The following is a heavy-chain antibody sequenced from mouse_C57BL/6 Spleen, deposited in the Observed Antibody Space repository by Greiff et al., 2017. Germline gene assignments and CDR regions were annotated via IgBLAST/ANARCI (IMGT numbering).Heavy chain of an antibody. CDR3: ARDYGSWGD. J-gene: IGHJ2*01. Sequence: VQLQQSGPVLVKPGASVKMSCKASGYTFTDYYMNWVKQSHGKSLEWIGVINPYNGGTSYNQKFKGKATLSVDKSSSTAYMELNSLTSEDSAVYYCARDYGSWGDWGQGTTLTVAT. CDR1: GYTFTDYY. CDR2: INPYNGGT. V-gene: IGHV1-19*01. D-gene: IGHD1-1*01.